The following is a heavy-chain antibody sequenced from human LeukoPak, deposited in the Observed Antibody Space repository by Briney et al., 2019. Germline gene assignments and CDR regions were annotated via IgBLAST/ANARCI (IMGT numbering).Heavy chain of an antibody. V-gene: IGHV3-23*01. CDR3: AKNYRDGIASYEY. J-gene: IGHJ4*02. CDR1: GFTFSTYA. CDR2: ISGSGGST. D-gene: IGHD2-21*01. Sequence: PGGSLRLSCAASGFTFSTYAMIWVRQAPGKGLEWVSAISGSGGSTYYADSVKGRFTISRDNSKNTLYLQMDSLRVEDTAVYYCAKNYRDGIASYEYWGQGTLVAVSP.